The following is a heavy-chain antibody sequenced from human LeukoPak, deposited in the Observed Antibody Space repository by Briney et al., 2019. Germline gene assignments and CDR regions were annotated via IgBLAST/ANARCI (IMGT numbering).Heavy chain of an antibody. V-gene: IGHV3-33*01. D-gene: IGHD6-13*01. CDR1: GFTFSSYG. CDR2: IWYDGSNK. J-gene: IGHJ6*02. CDR3: ARDHSSSWYVYYYYGMDV. Sequence: PGGSLRLSCAASGFTFSSYGMHWVRQAPGKGLEWVAVIWYDGSNKYYADSVKGRFTISRDNSKNTLYLQMNSLRAEDTAVYYCARDHSSSWYVYYYYGMDVWGQGTTVTVSS.